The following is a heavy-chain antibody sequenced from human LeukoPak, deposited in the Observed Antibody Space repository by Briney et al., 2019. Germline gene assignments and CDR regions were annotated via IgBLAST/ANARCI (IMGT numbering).Heavy chain of an antibody. J-gene: IGHJ4*02. Sequence: SETLSLTCTVSGGSISGYYWSWIRQPPGKGLEWIGNIYYSGSTNCNPSLKSRVTISVDTSKNQFSLKLSSVTAADTAVYYCASTGNHFDYWGQGTLVTVSS. CDR3: ASTGNHFDY. CDR2: IYYSGST. CDR1: GGSISGYY. D-gene: IGHD1-14*01. V-gene: IGHV4-59*08.